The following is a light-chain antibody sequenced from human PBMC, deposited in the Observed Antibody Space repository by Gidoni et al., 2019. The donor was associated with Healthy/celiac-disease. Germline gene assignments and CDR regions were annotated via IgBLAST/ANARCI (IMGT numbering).Light chain of an antibody. Sequence: DIQITHSPSTLSASVGDRVTIPLRGSQSISSWMAWYQQKPGKAPKLLIYKASHLESGVPPRVSGSGSGKEFTLTISSLQPDDFATDYCQQYNSDSPWAFXXXTKVEIK. V-gene: IGKV1-5*03. J-gene: IGKJ1*01. CDR2: KAS. CDR1: QSISSW. CDR3: QQYNSDSPWA.